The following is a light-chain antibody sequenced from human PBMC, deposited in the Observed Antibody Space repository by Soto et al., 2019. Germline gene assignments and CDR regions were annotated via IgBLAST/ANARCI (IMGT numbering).Light chain of an antibody. Sequence: EIVLTQSPGTLSLSPGERATLSCRASQSVSSKYLAWYQQKVGQAPRLLIYGASSRATGIPDRFSGSGSGTYFTLTISRLEPEDFAVYYCQQYGSSPPWTFGQGTKVEIK. CDR2: GAS. V-gene: IGKV3-20*01. J-gene: IGKJ1*01. CDR1: QSVSSKY. CDR3: QQYGSSPPWT.